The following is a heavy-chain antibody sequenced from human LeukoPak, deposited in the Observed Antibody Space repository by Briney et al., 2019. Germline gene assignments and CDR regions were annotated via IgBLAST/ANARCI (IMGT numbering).Heavy chain of an antibody. CDR2: IYYSGST. V-gene: IGHV4-4*07. CDR1: GGSISSYY. D-gene: IGHD3-22*01. CDR3: ARDSSGYYWFDY. J-gene: IGHJ4*02. Sequence: SETLSLTCTVSGGSISSYYWSWIRQPAGKGLEWIGSIYYSGSTYYNPSLKSRVTISVDTSKNQFSLKLSSVTAADTAVYYCARDSSGYYWFDYWGQGILVTVSS.